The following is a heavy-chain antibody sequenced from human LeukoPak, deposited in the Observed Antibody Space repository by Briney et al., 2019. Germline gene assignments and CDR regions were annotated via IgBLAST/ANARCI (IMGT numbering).Heavy chain of an antibody. CDR1: GDSISGYY. CDR2: IYYSGST. Sequence: SETLSLTCNVSGDSISGYYWSWIRQPPGKGLEWIGSIYYSGSTYYNPSLKSRVTISVDTSKNQFSLKLSSVTAADTAVYYCARLQGTTVTTGLGYWGQGTLVTVSS. CDR3: ARLQGTTVTTGLGY. J-gene: IGHJ4*02. D-gene: IGHD4-17*01. V-gene: IGHV4-59*05.